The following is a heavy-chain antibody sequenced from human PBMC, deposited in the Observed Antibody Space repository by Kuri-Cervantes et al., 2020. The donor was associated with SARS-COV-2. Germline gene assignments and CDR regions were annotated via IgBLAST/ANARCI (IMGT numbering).Heavy chain of an antibody. CDR1: GFSLSNARMG. V-gene: IGHV2-5*02. Sequence: SGPTLVKPTETLTLTCTVSGFSLSNARMGVSWIRQPPGKALEWLALIYWDDDKRYSPSLKSRLTITKDTSKNQVVLTMTNMDPVDTATYYCAHRPSDSSGWAMQYYFDYWGQGTLVTVSS. CDR2: IYWDDDK. D-gene: IGHD6-19*01. CDR3: AHRPSDSSGWAMQYYFDY. J-gene: IGHJ4*02.